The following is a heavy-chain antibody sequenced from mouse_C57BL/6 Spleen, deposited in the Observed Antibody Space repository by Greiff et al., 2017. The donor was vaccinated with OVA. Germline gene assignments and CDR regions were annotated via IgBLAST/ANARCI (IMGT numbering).Heavy chain of an antibody. Sequence: QVHVKQPGAELVKPGASVKLSCKASGYTFTSYWMHWVKQRPGQGLEWIGMIHPNSGSTNYNEKFKSKATLTVDKSSSTAYMQLSSLTSEDSAVYYCARKGVASDGYYDYWGQGTTLTVSS. CDR2: IHPNSGST. D-gene: IGHD2-3*01. CDR1: GYTFTSYW. J-gene: IGHJ2*01. CDR3: ARKGVASDGYYDY. V-gene: IGHV1-64*01.